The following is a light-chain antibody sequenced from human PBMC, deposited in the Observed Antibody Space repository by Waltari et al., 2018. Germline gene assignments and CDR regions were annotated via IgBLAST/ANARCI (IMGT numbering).Light chain of an antibody. Sequence: QSALTQPASVSGSPGQSITIYCTANSSDVGRYRVASWYHQQPGKAPKVMMYGGSQRPSGMSKRFSGSKSGNTASLTISGLRAEDEADYYCCSYAGSSPHVVFGGGTKLTVL. CDR2: GGS. V-gene: IGLV2-23*01. J-gene: IGLJ2*01. CDR3: CSYAGSSPHVV. CDR1: SSDVGRYRV.